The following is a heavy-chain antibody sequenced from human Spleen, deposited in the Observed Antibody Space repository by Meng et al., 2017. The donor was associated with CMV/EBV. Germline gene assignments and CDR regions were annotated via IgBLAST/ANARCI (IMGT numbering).Heavy chain of an antibody. J-gene: IGHJ6*02. Sequence: GESLKISCAASGLAFSRYALHWVRQAPGKGPEYVSGIDSYGANTHYADSVKDRFTISRDNSKNTVYLQMNSLRAEDTAVYYCAKAAVRKGSLYYYGMDVWGQGTTVTVSS. CDR2: IDSYGANT. V-gene: IGHV3-64*02. CDR3: AKAAVRKGSLYYYGMDV. CDR1: GLAFSRYA.